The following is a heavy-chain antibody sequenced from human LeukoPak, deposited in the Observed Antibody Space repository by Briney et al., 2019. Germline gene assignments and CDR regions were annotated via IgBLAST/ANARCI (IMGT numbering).Heavy chain of an antibody. V-gene: IGHV1-18*01. CDR1: GYTFTSYG. CDR2: IRVYNGNT. J-gene: IGHJ4*02. D-gene: IGHD3-22*01. CDR3: ARPGAMETVYYDSSGYYYFDY. Sequence: SVKVSCKASGYTFTSYGISWVRQAPGQGLEWMGWIRVYNGNTNYAQQLQGRATMTTDTSTSTAYMELRSLRSDDTAVYYCARPGAMETVYYDSSGYYYFDYWGQGTLVTVSS.